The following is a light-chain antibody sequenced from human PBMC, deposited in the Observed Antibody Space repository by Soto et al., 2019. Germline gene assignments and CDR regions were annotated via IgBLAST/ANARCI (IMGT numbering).Light chain of an antibody. V-gene: IGLV2-23*02. CDR1: SSDVGNYNL. CDR2: EVT. Sequence: QSALTQPASVSGSPGQSITISCTGTSSDVGNYNLVTWYQQHPGTAPKLMIYEVTKRPSGISNRFSGSNSGNTASLTISGIQSEDEADYYCCSYAVGGTFVFGGGSKLTVL. J-gene: IGLJ2*01. CDR3: CSYAVGGTFV.